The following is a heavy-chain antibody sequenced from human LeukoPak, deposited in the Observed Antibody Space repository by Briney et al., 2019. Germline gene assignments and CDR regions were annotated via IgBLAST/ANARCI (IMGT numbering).Heavy chain of an antibody. J-gene: IGHJ5*02. Sequence: ASVKVSCKASGYTFTDYFLHWLRQAPGQGLEWMGWINPKTGATNYAQSFQGRVTMTRDTSTSTGNMGVNSLRSDDTAVYYCARAYEYGWFDPWGQGTLATVSS. D-gene: IGHD3-16*01. CDR1: GYTFTDYF. CDR3: ARAYEYGWFDP. V-gene: IGHV1-2*02. CDR2: INPKTGAT.